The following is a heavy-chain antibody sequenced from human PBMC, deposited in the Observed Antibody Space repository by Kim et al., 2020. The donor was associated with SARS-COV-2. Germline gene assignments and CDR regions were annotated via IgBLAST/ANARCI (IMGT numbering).Heavy chain of an antibody. Sequence: GGSLRLSCAASGFTFSSYSMNWVRQAPGKGLEWVSSISSSSSYIYYADSVKGRFTISRDNAKNSLYLQMNSLRAEDTAVYYCATADTVTRYWYFDLWGRGTLVTVSS. D-gene: IGHD4-17*01. J-gene: IGHJ2*01. CDR3: ATADTVTRYWYFDL. CDR2: ISSSSSYI. CDR1: GFTFSSYS. V-gene: IGHV3-21*01.